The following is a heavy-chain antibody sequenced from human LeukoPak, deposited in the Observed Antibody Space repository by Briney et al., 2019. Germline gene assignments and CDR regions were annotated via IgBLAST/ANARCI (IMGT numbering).Heavy chain of an antibody. J-gene: IGHJ4*02. CDR3: ARGTMVRGVPFDY. CDR2: IDHSGST. V-gene: IGHV4-34*01. D-gene: IGHD3-10*01. Sequence: SETLSLTCAVYGGSFSGYYWSWIRQPPGKGLEWIGEIDHSGSTNYNPSLKSRVTISVDTSKNQFSLKLSSVTAADTAVYYCARGTMVRGVPFDYWGQGTLVTVSS. CDR1: GGSFSGYY.